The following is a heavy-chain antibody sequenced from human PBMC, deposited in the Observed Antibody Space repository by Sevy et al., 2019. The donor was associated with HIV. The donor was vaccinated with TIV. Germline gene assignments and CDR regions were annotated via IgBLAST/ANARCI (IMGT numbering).Heavy chain of an antibody. Sequence: GGSLRLSCAAAGFNFNNYAMTWVRQAPGKGQEWVSGISFSGSKTYYAESVKGRFSISRDPSKNTLYLQMNNVRVEDTAVYFCAKTPFMDFWNDYYSFYFDFWGQGTLVTVSS. CDR2: ISFSGSKT. V-gene: IGHV3-23*01. J-gene: IGHJ4*02. CDR3: AKTPFMDFWNDYYSFYFDF. D-gene: IGHD3-3*01. CDR1: GFNFNNYA.